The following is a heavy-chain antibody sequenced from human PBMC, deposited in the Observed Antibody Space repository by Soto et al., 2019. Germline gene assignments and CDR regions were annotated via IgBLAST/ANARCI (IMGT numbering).Heavy chain of an antibody. J-gene: IGHJ6*02. CDR3: ARRVDPVTPDYYYGMDV. Sequence: ASVKVSCKASGYTFTSCGRSWARQAPGQGREGMGWISAYNGNTNYAQKLQGRVTMPTDTSTSTAYMELRRLRSDATAVYYCARRVDPVTPDYYYGMDVWRQGTTVTVSS. CDR2: ISAYNGNT. V-gene: IGHV1-18*01. D-gene: IGHD4-17*01. CDR1: GYTFTSCG.